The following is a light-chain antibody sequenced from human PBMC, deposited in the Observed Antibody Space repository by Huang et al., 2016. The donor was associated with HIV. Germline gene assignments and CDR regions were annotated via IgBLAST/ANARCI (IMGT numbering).Light chain of an antibody. J-gene: IGKJ2*01. CDR3: QHYGTSLYT. CDR1: QSVSSSY. CDR2: AAS. Sequence: IVLTQSPGTLSLSPGERATLSCRASQSVSSSYLAWYQQKPGQPPRLLIYAASSSATGIPDRVSGSGSVTDFTLTISRLEPEDFAVYFCQHYGTSLYTFGQGTKLEIK. V-gene: IGKV3-20*01.